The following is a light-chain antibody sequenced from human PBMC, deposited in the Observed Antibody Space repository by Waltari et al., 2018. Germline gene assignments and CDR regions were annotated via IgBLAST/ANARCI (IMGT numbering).Light chain of an antibody. J-gene: IGKJ1*01. CDR3: QQYNYWPWT. V-gene: IGKV3D-15*01. CDR2: STS. CDR1: QSLSST. Sequence: EIVMTQSPATQSVSPGESATLSCRASQSLSSTFAWYQQKPGQAPRLLIYSTSTRATGIPARFSGSGSGTEFTLTISSLQSEDFAIYYCQQYNYWPWTFGQGTRVEIK.